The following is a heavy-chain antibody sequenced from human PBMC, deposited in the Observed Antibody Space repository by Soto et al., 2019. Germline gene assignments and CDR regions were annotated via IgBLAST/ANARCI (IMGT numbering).Heavy chain of an antibody. V-gene: IGHV1-18*04. CDR1: GYTFTSYG. CDR2: ISAYNGNT. J-gene: IGHJ4*02. CDR3: ASDPSSFTVKAPDFWNGYYRVQESQQAFDY. Sequence: ASVKVSCKASGYTFTSYGISWVRQAPGQGLEWMGWISAYNGNTNYAQKLQGRVTMTTDTSTSTAYMELRSLRSDDTAVYYCASDPSSFTVKAPDFWNGYYRVQESQQAFDYWGQGTLVTVSS. D-gene: IGHD3-3*01.